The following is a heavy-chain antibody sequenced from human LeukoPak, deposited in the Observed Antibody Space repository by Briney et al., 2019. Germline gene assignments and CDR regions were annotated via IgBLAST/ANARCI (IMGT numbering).Heavy chain of an antibody. J-gene: IGHJ5*02. CDR3: ARAGAIVVVPAENWFGP. V-gene: IGHV1-2*02. CDR2: INPNSGGT. Sequence: GASVKVSCKASGYTFTDYYMHWVRQAPGQGLECMGWINPNSGGTNYAQKFQGRVTMTRDTSISTAYMELSRLRSDDTAVYYCARAGAIVVVPAENWFGPWGQGTLVTVSS. D-gene: IGHD2-2*01. CDR1: GYTFTDYY.